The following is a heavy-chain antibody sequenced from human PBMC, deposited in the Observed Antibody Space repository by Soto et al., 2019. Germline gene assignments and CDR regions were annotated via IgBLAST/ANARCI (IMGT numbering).Heavy chain of an antibody. CDR1: GFSFSSYA. CDR2: ISGSDGKT. D-gene: IGHD3-3*01. Sequence: PVGSLRLSYAASGFSFSSYAMSWVRQAPGKGLEWVSTISGSDGKTFYADSVKGRFSISRDTSKNTLYLQMNSLRADDTAVYYCARWSYLDYWGQGTRVTVSS. CDR3: ARWSYLDY. V-gene: IGHV3-23*01. J-gene: IGHJ4*02.